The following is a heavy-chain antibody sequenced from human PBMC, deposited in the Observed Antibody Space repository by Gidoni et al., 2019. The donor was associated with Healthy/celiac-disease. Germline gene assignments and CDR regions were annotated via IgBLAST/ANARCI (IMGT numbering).Heavy chain of an antibody. CDR2: ISYDGSNK. J-gene: IGHJ6*03. Sequence: QVQLVESGGGVVQPGRSLRLSCAAAGFTFSSYGMNWIRQATGKGLEWVAVISYDGSNKYYADSVKGRFTISRDNSKNTLYLQMNSLRAEDTAVYYCAKAARSAVAHPYYYYYYYMDVWGKGTTVTVSS. V-gene: IGHV3-30*18. CDR1: GFTFSSYG. CDR3: AKAARSAVAHPYYYYYYYMDV. D-gene: IGHD2-15*01.